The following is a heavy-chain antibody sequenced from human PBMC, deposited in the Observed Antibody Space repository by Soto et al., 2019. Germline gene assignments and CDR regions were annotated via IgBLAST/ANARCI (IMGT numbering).Heavy chain of an antibody. CDR3: ARDQMVPPLGCYGMDV. CDR2: IYYSGST. J-gene: IGHJ6*02. CDR1: GGSISSGGYY. Sequence: QVQLQESGPGLVKPSQTLSLTCTVSGGSISSGGYYWSWIRQHPGKGLEWIGYIYYSGSTYYNPSLKSRVTISVDTSKNQFSLKLSSVTAADTAVYYCARDQMVPPLGCYGMDVWGQGTTVTVSS. V-gene: IGHV4-31*03. D-gene: IGHD2-8*01.